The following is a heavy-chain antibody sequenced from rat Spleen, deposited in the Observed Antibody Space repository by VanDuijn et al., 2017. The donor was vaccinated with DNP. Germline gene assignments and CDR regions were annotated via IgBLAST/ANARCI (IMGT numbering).Heavy chain of an antibody. CDR3: TTDFERGY. Sequence: EVQLVESGGNLVQPGRSLKLSCAASGFTFSYYYMAWVRQAPTKGLEWVACMSPTTRSSYYRDSVRGRFNVSRDDAKSILYLQMDSLRSEDTATFYCTTDFERGYWGQGVMVTVSS. V-gene: IGHV5-27*01. D-gene: IGHD1-11*01. J-gene: IGHJ2*01. CDR2: MSPTTRSS. CDR1: GFTFSYYY.